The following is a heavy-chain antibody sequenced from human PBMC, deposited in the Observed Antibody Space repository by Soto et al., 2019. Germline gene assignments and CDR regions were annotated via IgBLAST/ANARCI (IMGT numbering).Heavy chain of an antibody. Sequence: QVQLQQWGAGLLKPSETLSLTCAVYGGSFSGYYWSWIRQPPGKGLEWIGEINHSGRTNYNPSLKSRVTISVDTSKNQFSLQLSSVTAADTAVYYCARGLRITMVRGVINHPRLYYYGMDVWGLGTTVTVSS. D-gene: IGHD3-10*01. V-gene: IGHV4-34*01. CDR1: GGSFSGYY. J-gene: IGHJ6*02. CDR3: ARGLRITMVRGVINHPRLYYYGMDV. CDR2: INHSGRT.